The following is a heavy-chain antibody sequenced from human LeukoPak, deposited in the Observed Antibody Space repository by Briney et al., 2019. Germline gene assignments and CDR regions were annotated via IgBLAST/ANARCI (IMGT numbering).Heavy chain of an antibody. Sequence: ASVKVSCKASGYTFTGYYMHWVRQAPGQGLEWMGWINPNSGGTNYAQKFQGRVTMTRDTSISTAYMELSRLRSDDTAVYYCARVYSSGYWRFDYWGQGTLVTVSS. CDR2: INPNSGGT. J-gene: IGHJ4*02. V-gene: IGHV1-2*02. D-gene: IGHD3-22*01. CDR1: GYTFTGYY. CDR3: ARVYSSGYWRFDY.